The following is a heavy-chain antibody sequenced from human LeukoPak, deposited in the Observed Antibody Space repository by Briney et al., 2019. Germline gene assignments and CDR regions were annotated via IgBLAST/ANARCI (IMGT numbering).Heavy chain of an antibody. J-gene: IGHJ4*02. Sequence: GGSLRLSCAASGFTFSSYWMSWVRQAPGKELEWVANIKQDGSEKYYVDSVKGRFTISRDNAKNSLYLQMNSLRAEDTAVYYCTRDRLQWLVWGYYFDYWGQGTLVTVSS. V-gene: IGHV3-7*01. CDR3: TRDRLQWLVWGYYFDY. CDR1: GFTFSSYW. CDR2: IKQDGSEK. D-gene: IGHD6-19*01.